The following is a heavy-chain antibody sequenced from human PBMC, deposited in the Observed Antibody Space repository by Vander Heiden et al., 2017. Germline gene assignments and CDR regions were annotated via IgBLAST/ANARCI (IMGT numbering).Heavy chain of an antibody. J-gene: IGHJ5*02. CDR3: ARERITMVRGVIIMGWFDP. D-gene: IGHD3-10*01. CDR1: GFTFSSYA. Sequence: QVQLVESGGGVVQPGRSLRLSCAASGFTFSSYAMHWVRQAPGKGLEWVAVISYDGSNKYYADSVKGRFTISRDNSKNTLYLQMNSLRAEDTAVYYCARERITMVRGVIIMGWFDPWGQGTLVTVSS. CDR2: ISYDGSNK. V-gene: IGHV3-30-3*01.